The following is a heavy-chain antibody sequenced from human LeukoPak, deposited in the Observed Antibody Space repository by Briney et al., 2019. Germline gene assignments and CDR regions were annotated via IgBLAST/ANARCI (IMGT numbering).Heavy chain of an antibody. V-gene: IGHV5-51*01. J-gene: IGHJ6*02. CDR3: ASAMDYYYYGMDV. CDR2: IYPGDSDT. CDR1: GYSFTSYW. Sequence: TGESLKISCKGSGYSFTSYWIGWVRQMPGKGLEWMGTIYPGDSDTRYSPSFQGQVTISADKSISTAYLQWSSLKASDTAMYYCASAMDYYYYGMDVWGQGTTVTVSS.